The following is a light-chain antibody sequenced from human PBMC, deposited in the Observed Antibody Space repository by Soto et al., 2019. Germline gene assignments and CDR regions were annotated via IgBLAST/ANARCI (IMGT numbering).Light chain of an antibody. CDR3: QQYKRHRRT. Sequence: DIQMTQSPSTLSASVGDSVTITCRASHSISSWLDWYQQKPGKAPKLLINKASSLESAGPPRFSGSGSGTEFTLTISGLQPDDFDTYYCQQYKRHRRTFVQGTKVDIK. J-gene: IGKJ1*01. CDR1: HSISSW. V-gene: IGKV1-5*03. CDR2: KAS.